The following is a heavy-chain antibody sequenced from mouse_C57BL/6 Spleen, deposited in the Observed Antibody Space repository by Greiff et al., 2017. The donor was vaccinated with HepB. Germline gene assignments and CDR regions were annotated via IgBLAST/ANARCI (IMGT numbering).Heavy chain of an antibody. D-gene: IGHD2-4*01. CDR2: ISDGGSYT. CDR3: ASFYDYDPFYFDY. J-gene: IGHJ2*01. CDR1: GFTFSSYA. V-gene: IGHV5-4*03. Sequence: EVMLVESGGGLVKPGGSLKLSCAASGFTFSSYAMSWVRQTPEKRLEWVATISDGGSYTYYPDNVKGRFTISRDNAKNNLYLQMSHLKSEDTAMYYCASFYDYDPFYFDYWGQGTTLTVSS.